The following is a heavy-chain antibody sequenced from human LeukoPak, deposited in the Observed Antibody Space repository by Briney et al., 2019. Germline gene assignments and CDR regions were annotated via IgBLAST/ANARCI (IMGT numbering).Heavy chain of an antibody. CDR2: ISYDGSNK. D-gene: IGHD1-1*01. CDR1: GFTFSSYA. J-gene: IGHJ6*02. V-gene: IGHV3-30-3*01. Sequence: GGSLRLSCAASGFTFSSYAMHWVRQAPGKGLEWVAVISYDGSNKYYADSVKGRFTIPRDNSKNTLYLQMNSLRAEDTAVYYCARDGNYGMDVWGQGTTVTVSS. CDR3: ARDGNYGMDV.